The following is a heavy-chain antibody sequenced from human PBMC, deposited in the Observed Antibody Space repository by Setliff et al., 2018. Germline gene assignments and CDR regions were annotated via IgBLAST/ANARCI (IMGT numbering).Heavy chain of an antibody. D-gene: IGHD6-6*01. CDR3: ARDSEQLEAFQH. CDR1: GYTFINYE. V-gene: IGHV1-8*02. Sequence: ASVKVSCKASGYTFINYEINWVRQATGQGLEWMGGMNPNNGNTGYAQKFQGRVTMTRNTSISTAYMELSSLRSEDTAVYYCARDSEQLEAFQHWGQGTLVTVSS. J-gene: IGHJ1*01. CDR2: MNPNNGNT.